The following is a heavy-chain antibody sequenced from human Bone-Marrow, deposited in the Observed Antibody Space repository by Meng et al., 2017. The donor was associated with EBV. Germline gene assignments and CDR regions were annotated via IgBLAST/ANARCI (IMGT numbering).Heavy chain of an antibody. CDR2: INGDGSST. V-gene: IGHV3-74*01. CDR1: GFTFGNYW. D-gene: IGHD2-15*01. CDR3: TRGLVIGAQVGF. Sequence: EVQLVESGGGLVQPGGPLRLSCAVSGFTFGNYWMHWVRQAPGKGLVWVSRINGDGSSTNYADAVKGRFTISRDNAKNTLYLQMNSLSAEDTAVYYCTRGLVIGAQVGFWGQGTLVTVSS. J-gene: IGHJ4*02.